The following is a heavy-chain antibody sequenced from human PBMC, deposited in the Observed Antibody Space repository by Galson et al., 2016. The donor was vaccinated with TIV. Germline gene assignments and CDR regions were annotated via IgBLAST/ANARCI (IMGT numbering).Heavy chain of an antibody. CDR1: GFTFSSYT. D-gene: IGHD1-7*01. CDR3: TRDGRGNWKYVDYFDY. V-gene: IGHV3-30-3*01. J-gene: IGHJ4*02. Sequence: SLRLSCAASGFTFSSYTFHWVRQTPGKGLEWVAIISHDGNNKVVADSVQGRFTISRDSSKNTVYLQMNNLRPEDTALYFCTRDGRGNWKYVDYFDYWGQGTLVTVSS. CDR2: ISHDGNNK.